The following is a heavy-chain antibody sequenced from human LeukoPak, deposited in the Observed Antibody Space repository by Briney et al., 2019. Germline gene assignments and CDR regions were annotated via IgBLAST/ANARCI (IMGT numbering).Heavy chain of an antibody. D-gene: IGHD1-26*01. CDR3: ARVDSGSYHRTFDI. CDR2: TYYKSEWYN. CDR1: GDSLSRNTIT. V-gene: IGHV6-1*01. J-gene: IGHJ3*02. Sequence: SQTLSLTCAISGDSLSRNTITWNWLRQSPSRGLEWLGRTYYKSEWYNDYAVSVKSRIIINPDTSKNQFSLQLSSVTPEDTAMYYCARVDSGSYHRTFDIWGQGTMVTVSS.